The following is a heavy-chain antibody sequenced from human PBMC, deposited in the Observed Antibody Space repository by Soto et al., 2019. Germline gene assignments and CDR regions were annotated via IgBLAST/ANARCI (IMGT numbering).Heavy chain of an antibody. V-gene: IGHV3-48*03. CDR2: ISSSGNTI. J-gene: IGHJ4*02. Sequence: HPGGSLRLSCAASGFTFSSYEMNWVRQAPGKGLEWVSYISSSGNTIYYADSVKGRFTISRDNAKNSLYLQMNSLRAEDTAVYYCASGYSYGYHFDYWGQGTLVTVSS. D-gene: IGHD5-18*01. CDR3: ASGYSYGYHFDY. CDR1: GFTFSSYE.